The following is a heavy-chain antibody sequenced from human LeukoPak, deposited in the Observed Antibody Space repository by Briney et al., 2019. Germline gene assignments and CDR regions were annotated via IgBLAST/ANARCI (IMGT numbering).Heavy chain of an antibody. CDR3: AKSSIFYDSSGYYVGEKYYFDY. V-gene: IGHV3-23*01. D-gene: IGHD3-22*01. J-gene: IGHJ4*02. CDR2: ISARGTTT. CDR1: GLTFSRYA. Sequence: PGGSLRLSCAASGLTFSRYAMSWARQAPGKGLEWVSAISARGTTTYYAGYVQGRFTSSRDNSKNTVYLQMNSLRAEDTAVYYCAKSSIFYDSSGYYVGEKYYFDYWGQGTLVTVSS.